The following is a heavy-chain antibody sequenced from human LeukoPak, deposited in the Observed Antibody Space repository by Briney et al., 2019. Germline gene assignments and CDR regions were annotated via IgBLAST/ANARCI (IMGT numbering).Heavy chain of an antibody. D-gene: IGHD5-12*01. CDR3: ARDLLHSWICGMDV. CDR1: GLTFSSSW. J-gene: IGHJ6*02. V-gene: IGHV3-7*01. CDR2: INPDGNKK. Sequence: TGGSLRLSCAVSGLTFSSSWMDWVRQAPGKGLEWVASINPDGNKKYSADSVKGRFTISRDNAENSLYLQMNSLRAEETAVYYCARDLLHSWICGMDVWGQGTTVTVSS.